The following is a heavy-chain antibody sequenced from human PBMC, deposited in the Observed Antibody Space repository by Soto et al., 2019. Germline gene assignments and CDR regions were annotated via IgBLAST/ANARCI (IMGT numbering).Heavy chain of an antibody. CDR2: IYYSGST. J-gene: IGHJ4*02. CDR3: AREQYDILTGYRIDY. D-gene: IGHD3-9*01. V-gene: IGHV4-59*01. CDR1: GGSISSYY. Sequence: PSETLSLTCTVSGGSISSYYWSWIRQPPGKGLEWIGYIYYSGSTNYNPSLKSRVTISLDTSKNQFSLKLSSVAAADTAVYYCAREQYDILTGYRIDYWGQGTLVTVSS.